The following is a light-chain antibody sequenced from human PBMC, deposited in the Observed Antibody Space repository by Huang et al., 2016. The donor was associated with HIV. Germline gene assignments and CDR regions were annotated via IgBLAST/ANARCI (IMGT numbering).Light chain of an antibody. CDR2: KAS. CDR3: QQYNSYWT. J-gene: IGKJ1*01. Sequence: DIQMTQSPSTLSASVGDRVTITCRASQSSSSWLAWYQQKPGKAPKLLIYKASSLESGVPSRFSGSGSGTEFTLTISSLQPDDFATYYCQQYNSYWTVGQGTKVEIK. V-gene: IGKV1-5*03. CDR1: QSSSSW.